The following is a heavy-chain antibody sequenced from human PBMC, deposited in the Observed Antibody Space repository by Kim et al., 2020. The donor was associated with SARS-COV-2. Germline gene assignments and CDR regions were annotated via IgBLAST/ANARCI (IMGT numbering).Heavy chain of an antibody. Sequence: GESLKISCKGSGYSFTSYWIGWVRQMPGKGLEWMGIIYPGDSDTRYSPSFQGQVTISADKSISTAYLQWSSLKASDTAMYYCARGHSNTVDPNFCDWFDPWGQGTLVTVSS. V-gene: IGHV5-51*01. CDR3: ARGHSNTVDPNFCDWFDP. J-gene: IGHJ5*02. CDR2: IYPGDSDT. D-gene: IGHD3-3*01. CDR1: GYSFTSYW.